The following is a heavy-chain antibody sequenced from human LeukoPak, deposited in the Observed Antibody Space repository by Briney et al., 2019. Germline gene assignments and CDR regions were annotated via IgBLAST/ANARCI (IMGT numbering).Heavy chain of an antibody. CDR2: ISYDGSNK. D-gene: IGHD2-21*01. Sequence: GRSLRLSCAASGFTFSSYGMHWVRQAPGKGLEWVAVISYDGSNKYYADSVKGRFTISRDNSKNTLYLQMNSLRAEDTAVYYCAKDPSGDWYWGQGTLVTVSS. V-gene: IGHV3-30*19. CDR1: GFTFSSYG. CDR3: AKDPSGDWY. J-gene: IGHJ4*02.